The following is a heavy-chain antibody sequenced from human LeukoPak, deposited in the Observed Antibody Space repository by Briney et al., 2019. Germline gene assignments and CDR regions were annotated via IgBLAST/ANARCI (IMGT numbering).Heavy chain of an antibody. Sequence: SETLSLTCTVSGGSISSGCYYWSWIRQPAGKGLEWIGRIYTSGSTNYNPSLKSRVTISVDTSKNQFSLKLSSVTAADTAVYYCARDWLGYSYGTFDIWGQGTMVTVSS. CDR3: ARDWLGYSYGTFDI. D-gene: IGHD5-18*01. CDR2: IYTSGST. J-gene: IGHJ3*02. V-gene: IGHV4-61*02. CDR1: GGSISSGCYY.